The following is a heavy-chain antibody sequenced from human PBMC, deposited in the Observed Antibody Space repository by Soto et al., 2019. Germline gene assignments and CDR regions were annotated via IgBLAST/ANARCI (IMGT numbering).Heavy chain of an antibody. CDR2: VSSSYSYI. D-gene: IGHD1-26*01. CDR1: GFTFSSYS. CDR3: ARDPREGWRGTGVPGGMDV. Sequence: GGSLRLSCAASGFTFSSYSMNWVRQAPGKGLEWLSSVSSSYSYIYYADSVKGRFTISRDNTKNSLNLQMNSLRADDTAVYYCARDPREGWRGTGVPGGMDVWGQGTTVTVSS. J-gene: IGHJ6*02. V-gene: IGHV3-21*01.